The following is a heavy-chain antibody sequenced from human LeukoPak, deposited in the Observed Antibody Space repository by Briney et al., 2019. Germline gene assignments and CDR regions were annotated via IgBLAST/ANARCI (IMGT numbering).Heavy chain of an antibody. CDR1: GFTFSNAW. CDR3: AKGAGEKGYFDY. CDR2: IWYGGSNK. Sequence: GGSLRLSCAASGFTFSNAWMSWVRQAPGKGLEWVAVIWYGGSNKYYADSVKGRFTISRDNSKNTLYLQMNSLRAEDTAVYYCAKGAGEKGYFDYWGQGTLVTVSS. D-gene: IGHD7-27*01. V-gene: IGHV3-30*02. J-gene: IGHJ4*02.